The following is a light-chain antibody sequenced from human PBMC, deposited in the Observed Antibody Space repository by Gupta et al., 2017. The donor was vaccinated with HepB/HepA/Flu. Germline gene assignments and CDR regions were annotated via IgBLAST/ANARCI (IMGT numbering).Light chain of an antibody. CDR2: AAS. CDR3: QQYNFWPLT. Sequence: EAVMTQSPATLSVSPGERATLTCRASRSISSNLAWYQQKPGQAPRLLMYAASTGAAGIPARFSGGWSGTEFTLTITSPQSEDSAVYYCQQYNFWPLTFGGGTKVEI. V-gene: IGKV3-15*01. CDR1: RSISSN. J-gene: IGKJ4*01.